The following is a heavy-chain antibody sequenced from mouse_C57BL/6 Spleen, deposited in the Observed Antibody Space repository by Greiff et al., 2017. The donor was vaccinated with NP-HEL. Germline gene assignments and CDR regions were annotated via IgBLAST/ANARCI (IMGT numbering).Heavy chain of an antibody. CDR1: GYTFTDYE. J-gene: IGHJ3*01. Sequence: SGAELVRPGASVTLSCKASGYTFTDYEMHWVKQTPVHGLEWIGAIDPETGGTAYNQKFKGKAILTADKSSSTAYMELRSLTSEDSAVYYCTRAVVEGFAYWGQGTLVTVSA. CDR3: TRAVVEGFAY. V-gene: IGHV1-15*01. D-gene: IGHD1-1*01. CDR2: IDPETGGT.